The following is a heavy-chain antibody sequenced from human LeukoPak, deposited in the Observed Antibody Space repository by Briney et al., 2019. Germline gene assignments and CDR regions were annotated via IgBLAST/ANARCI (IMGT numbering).Heavy chain of an antibody. V-gene: IGHV4-30-4*01. CDR2: IYYSGST. Sequence: PSETLSLTCTVSGGSISSGDYYWSWLRQPPGKGLEWIGYIYYSGSTYYNPSLKSRVTITVDTSKNQFSLKLRSVTAADTAVYYCARDYNGAGLTYFDYWGQGTLVTVSS. D-gene: IGHD3-10*01. J-gene: IGHJ4*02. CDR3: ARDYNGAGLTYFDY. CDR1: GGSISSGDYY.